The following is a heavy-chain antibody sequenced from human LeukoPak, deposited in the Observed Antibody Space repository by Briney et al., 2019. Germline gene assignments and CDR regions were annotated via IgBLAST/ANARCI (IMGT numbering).Heavy chain of an antibody. CDR2: ISSSSTI. D-gene: IGHD4-11*01. J-gene: IGHJ4*02. V-gene: IGHV3-48*01. CDR3: ARSYLQRGYYFDY. Sequence: GGSLRLSCAASGFTFSSYSMNWVRQAPGKGLEWVSYISSSSTIYYADSVKGRFTISRDNAKNSLYLQMNSLRAEDTAVYYCARSYLQRGYYFDYWGQGTLVTVSS. CDR1: GFTFSSYS.